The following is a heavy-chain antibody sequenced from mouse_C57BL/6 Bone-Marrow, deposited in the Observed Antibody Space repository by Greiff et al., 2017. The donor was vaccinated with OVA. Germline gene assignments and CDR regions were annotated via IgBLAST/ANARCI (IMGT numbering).Heavy chain of an antibody. V-gene: IGHV5-16*01. CDR2: INYDGSST. CDR1: GFTFSDYY. D-gene: IGHD1-1*01. CDR3: AREGGYYGSSYAPFDY. Sequence: EVQLVESEGGLVQPGSSMKLSCTASGFTFSDYYMAWVRQVPEKGLEWVANINYDGSSTYYLDSLKSRFIISRDNAKNILYLQMSSLKSEETATYYCAREGGYYGSSYAPFDYWGQGTTLTVSS. J-gene: IGHJ2*01.